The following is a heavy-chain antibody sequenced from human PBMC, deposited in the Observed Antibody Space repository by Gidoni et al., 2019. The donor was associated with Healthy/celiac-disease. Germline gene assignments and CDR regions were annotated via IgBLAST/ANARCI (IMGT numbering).Heavy chain of an antibody. CDR1: GFTFSSYG. Sequence: QVQLVESGGGVVQPGRALRLSGAAPGFTFSSYGMHWVRQAPGKGLEWVAVISYDGSNKYYADSVKGRFTISRDNSKNTLYLPMNSLRAADTAVYYCAKDFSPDVLGDAFDIWGQGTMVTVSS. J-gene: IGHJ3*02. CDR2: ISYDGSNK. D-gene: IGHD7-27*01. CDR3: AKDFSPDVLGDAFDI. V-gene: IGHV3-30*18.